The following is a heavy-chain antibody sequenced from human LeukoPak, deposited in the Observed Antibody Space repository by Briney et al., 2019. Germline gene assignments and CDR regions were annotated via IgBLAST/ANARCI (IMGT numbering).Heavy chain of an antibody. V-gene: IGHV3-21*01. J-gene: IGHJ4*02. CDR2: ISSSSSYI. CDR3: ARGPAPNDY. Sequence: GGSLRLSCTASGFAFDEHGMSWVRQVPGKGLEWVSSISSSSSYIYYADSVKGRFTISRDNAKNSLYLQMNSLRAEDTAVYYCARGPAPNDYWGQGTLVTVSS. CDR1: GFAFDEHG.